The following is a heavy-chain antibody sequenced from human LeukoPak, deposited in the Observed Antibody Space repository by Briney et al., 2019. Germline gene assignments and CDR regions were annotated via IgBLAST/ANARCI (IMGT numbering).Heavy chain of an antibody. V-gene: IGHV4-59*02. Sequence: SETLSLTCTVSGGSVTDYYWSWIRQSPGKGLEWIGYIYYTGTSYNPSLKSRVTISADTSKNQFSLKLISVTAADTAVYYCASRKLGNDYWGEGTLVTVSS. CDR2: IYYTGT. CDR1: GGSVTDYY. J-gene: IGHJ4*02. D-gene: IGHD7-27*01. CDR3: ASRKLGNDY.